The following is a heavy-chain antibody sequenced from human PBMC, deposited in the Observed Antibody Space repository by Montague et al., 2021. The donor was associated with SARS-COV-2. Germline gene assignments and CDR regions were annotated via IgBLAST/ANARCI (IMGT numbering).Heavy chain of an antibody. Sequence: SETLSLTCTVSVSSICSGDWYWRRLHSRPGGGLDWVGNMYCSGSTYYNPSLKSRVTISIDTSKNQFSLKLSSVTAADTAVYYCARGDIVLQGVTKGMDVWGQGTTVTVCS. CDR3: ARGDIVLQGVTKGMDV. CDR2: MYCSGST. D-gene: IGHD3-10*01. J-gene: IGHJ6*02. V-gene: IGHV4-39*07. CDR1: VSSICSGDWY.